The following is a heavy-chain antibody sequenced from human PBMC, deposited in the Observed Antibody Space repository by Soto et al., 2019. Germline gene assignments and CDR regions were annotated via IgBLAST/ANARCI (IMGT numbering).Heavy chain of an antibody. CDR1: GYPFTSFF. CDR2: INPRGGSA. V-gene: IGHV1-46*01. Sequence: ASVKVSCKASGYPFTSFFIHWVRQAPGQGLEWVGVINPRGGSANYAQKFQGRLTLTRDTSSTTVYLDLSSLKSEDTALYLCVRAPYSFDIWGQGTLVTVSS. J-gene: IGHJ4*02. CDR3: VRAPYSFDI.